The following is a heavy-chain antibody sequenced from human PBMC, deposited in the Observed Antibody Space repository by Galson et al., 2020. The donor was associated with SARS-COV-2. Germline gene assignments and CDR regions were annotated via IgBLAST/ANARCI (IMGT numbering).Heavy chain of an antibody. CDR3: ARDPRVWFGDDDAFDV. CDR1: GFSFITYS. D-gene: IGHD3-10*01. Sequence: GGSLRLSCAASGFSFITYSMQWVRQAPGKGLEWVASISSSVTSTYHSDSVKGRFTISRDNSKNSLFLQMNSLRADDTAVYYCARDPRVWFGDDDAFDVWGQGTMVTVSS. J-gene: IGHJ3*01. CDR2: ISSSVTST. V-gene: IGHV3-21*06.